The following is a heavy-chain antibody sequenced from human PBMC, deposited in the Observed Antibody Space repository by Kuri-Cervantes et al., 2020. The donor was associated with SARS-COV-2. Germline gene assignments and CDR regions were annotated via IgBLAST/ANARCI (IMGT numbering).Heavy chain of an antibody. Sequence: LSLTCAAYGFTFSSYAMSWVRQAPGKGREWVSAISGSGGSTYYADSVKGRFTISRDNSKNTLYLQMNSLRAEDTAVYYCAKDGAPYYYGLGSLFGMDVWGQGTTVTVSS. CDR1: GFTFSSYA. J-gene: IGHJ6*02. D-gene: IGHD3-10*01. V-gene: IGHV3-23*01. CDR2: ISGSGGST. CDR3: AKDGAPYYYGLGSLFGMDV.